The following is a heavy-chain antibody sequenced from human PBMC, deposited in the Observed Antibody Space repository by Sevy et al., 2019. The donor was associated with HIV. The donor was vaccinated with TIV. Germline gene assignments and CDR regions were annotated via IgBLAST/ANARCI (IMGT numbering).Heavy chain of an antibody. CDR1: GFTLSSYV. CDR2: ISGSGGST. CDR3: AKDEDTTVVFFDY. J-gene: IGHJ4*02. D-gene: IGHD4-17*01. Sequence: GGSLRLSCAASGFTLSSYVMSWVRQAPGKGLEWVSAISGSGGSTYYADSVKGRFTISRDNSKNTLYLQMNSLRAEDTAVYYCAKDEDTTVVFFDYWGQGALVTVSS. V-gene: IGHV3-23*01.